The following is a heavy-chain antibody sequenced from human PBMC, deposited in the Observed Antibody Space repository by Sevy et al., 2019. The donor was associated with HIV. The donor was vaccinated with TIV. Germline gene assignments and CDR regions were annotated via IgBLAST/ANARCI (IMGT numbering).Heavy chain of an antibody. V-gene: IGHV1-18*01. D-gene: IGHD3-10*01. CDR2: ISAYNGNT. CDR1: GYTFTSYG. J-gene: IGHJ6*02. CDR3: ARDGSPPEVQGEVYYYGMDV. Sequence: ASVKVSCKASGYTFTSYGISWVRQAPGQGLEWMGWISAYNGNTNYAQKLQGRVTMTTDTSTSTAYMELRSLRSDDTAVYYCARDGSPPEVQGEVYYYGMDVWGQGTTVTVSS.